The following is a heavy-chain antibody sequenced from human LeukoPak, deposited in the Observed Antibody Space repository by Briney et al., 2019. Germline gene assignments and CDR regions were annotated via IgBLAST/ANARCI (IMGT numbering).Heavy chain of an antibody. V-gene: IGHV4-39*07. D-gene: IGHD1-26*01. Sequence: SETLSLTCTVSGGSISSGSYFWGWIRQPPGKGLEWIGTIYYSGSTYYNPSLKSRVTISLDTSKNQFSLKLSSVTAADTAVYYCARRSRDNGNYDGPSGLDYWGQGTLVTVSA. J-gene: IGHJ4*02. CDR3: ARRSRDNGNYDGPSGLDY. CDR1: GGSISSGSYF. CDR2: IYYSGST.